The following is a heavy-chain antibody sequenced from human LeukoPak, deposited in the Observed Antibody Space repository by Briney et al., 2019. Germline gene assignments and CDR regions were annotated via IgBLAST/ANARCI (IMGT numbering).Heavy chain of an antibody. CDR2: ISGSGGST. CDR1: GFTFSSYA. CDR3: AKSHPNSDFGVVTTNWFDP. D-gene: IGHD3-3*01. J-gene: IGHJ5*02. Sequence: GASLRLSCAASGFTFSSYAMSWVRQAPGKGLEWVSAISGSGGSTYYADSVKGRFTISRDNSKNTLYLQMNSLRAEDTAVYYCAKSHPNSDFGVVTTNWFDPWGQGTLVTVSS. V-gene: IGHV3-23*01.